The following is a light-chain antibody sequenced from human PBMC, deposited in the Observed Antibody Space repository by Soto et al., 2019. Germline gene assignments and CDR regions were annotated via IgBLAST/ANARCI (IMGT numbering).Light chain of an antibody. CDR2: EVS. Sequence: QSALTQPASVSGSPGQSITISCTGTSSDVGGYKYVSWYQQHPGKAPKVMIYEVSNRPSGVSNRFSGSKSGNTASLTISGLQAEDEADYYCSSYTTSSSTLAMVFGGGTKLTVL. V-gene: IGLV2-14*03. CDR1: SSDVGGYKY. J-gene: IGLJ2*01. CDR3: SSYTTSSSTLAMV.